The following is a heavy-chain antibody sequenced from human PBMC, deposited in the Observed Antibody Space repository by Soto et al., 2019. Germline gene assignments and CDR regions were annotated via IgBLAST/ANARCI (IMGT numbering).Heavy chain of an antibody. J-gene: IGHJ4*02. CDR2: ISYDGSNK. V-gene: IGHV3-30*18. D-gene: IGHD6-19*01. CDR3: AKDKIAVAGRLGEYFDY. CDR1: GFTFSSYG. Sequence: GGSLRLSCAASGFTFSSYGMHWVRQAPGKGLEWVAVISYDGSNKYYADSVKGRFTISRDNSKNTLYLQMNSLRAEDTAVYYCAKDKIAVAGRLGEYFDYWGQGTLVTVSS.